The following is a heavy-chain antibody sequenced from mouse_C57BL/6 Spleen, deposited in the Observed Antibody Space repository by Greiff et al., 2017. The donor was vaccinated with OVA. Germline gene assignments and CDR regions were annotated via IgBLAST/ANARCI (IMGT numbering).Heavy chain of an antibody. CDR2: ISSGSSTI. CDR3: ARRDTTVVTSMDY. D-gene: IGHD1-1*01. V-gene: IGHV5-17*01. CDR1: GFTFSDYG. J-gene: IGHJ4*01. Sequence: EVQVVESGGGLVKPGGSLKLSCAASGFTFSDYGMHWVRQAPEKGLEWVAYISSGSSTIYYADTVKGRFTISRDNAKNTLFLQMTSLRSEDTAMYYCARRDTTVVTSMDYWGQGTSVTVSS.